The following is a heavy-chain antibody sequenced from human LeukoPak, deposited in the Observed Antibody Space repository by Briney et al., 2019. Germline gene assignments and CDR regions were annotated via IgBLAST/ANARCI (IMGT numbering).Heavy chain of an antibody. D-gene: IGHD3-22*01. CDR1: GGSISSNSHY. Sequence: PSETLSLTCTVSGGSISSNSHYWGWIRQPPGKGLEWIGSIYYSGSTYYNPSLKSRVTISVDTSKNQFSLKLSSVTAADTAVYYCARQATDSSGYYSSDFDYWGQGTLVTVSS. CDR3: ARQATDSSGYYSSDFDY. J-gene: IGHJ4*02. CDR2: IYYSGST. V-gene: IGHV4-39*01.